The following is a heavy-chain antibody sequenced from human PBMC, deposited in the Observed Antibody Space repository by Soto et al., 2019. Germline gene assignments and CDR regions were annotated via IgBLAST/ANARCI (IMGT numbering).Heavy chain of an antibody. Sequence: GPSVKVSCKASGYTFTSYYMHWVRQAPGQGLEWMGIINPSGGSTSYAQKFQGRVTMTRDTSTSTVYMELSSLRSEDTAVYYCARDKAITMIVGPPDYYYYGMDVWGQGATVTVSS. CDR2: INPSGGST. CDR1: GYTFTSYY. J-gene: IGHJ6*02. CDR3: ARDKAITMIVGPPDYYYYGMDV. D-gene: IGHD3-22*01. V-gene: IGHV1-46*01.